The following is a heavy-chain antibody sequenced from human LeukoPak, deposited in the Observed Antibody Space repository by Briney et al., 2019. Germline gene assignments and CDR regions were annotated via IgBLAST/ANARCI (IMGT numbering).Heavy chain of an antibody. CDR3: AGNDYGDYIDY. V-gene: IGHV3-7*01. Sequence: GGSLRLSCAASGFTFSSYWMSWVRQAPGKGLEWVANIKQDGSVKYYVDSVKGRFTISRDNAKNSLYLQMNSLRAEDTAVYYCAGNDYGDYIDYWGQGTLVTVSS. D-gene: IGHD4-17*01. CDR1: GFTFSSYW. J-gene: IGHJ4*02. CDR2: IKQDGSVK.